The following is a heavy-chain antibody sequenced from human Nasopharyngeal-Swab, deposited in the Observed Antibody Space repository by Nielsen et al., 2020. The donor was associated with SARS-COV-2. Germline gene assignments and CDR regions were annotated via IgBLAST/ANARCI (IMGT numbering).Heavy chain of an antibody. CDR1: RVSITSQY. J-gene: IGHJ5*02. CDR2: ICHNSGT. V-gene: IGHV4-59*11. CDR3: AKEGATGWFDP. Sequence: SETLSLTCTVSRVSITSQYWSWIRQPPGKGLEWIGYICHNSGTSYNPSLKSRVTMFMDTSKNQFSLRLRSVTAADTAVHYCAKEGATGWFDPWGQGTLVTVSS.